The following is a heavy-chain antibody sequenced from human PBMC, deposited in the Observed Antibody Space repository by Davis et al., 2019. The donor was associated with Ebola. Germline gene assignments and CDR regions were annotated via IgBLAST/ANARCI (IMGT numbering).Heavy chain of an antibody. CDR1: GYTFTSYY. CDR3: ARVGGIPGDY. V-gene: IGHV1-46*01. J-gene: IGHJ4*02. D-gene: IGHD3-16*01. CDR2: INPSGGST. Sequence: ASVKVSCKASGYTFTSYYMHWVRQAPGQGLEWMGIINPSGGSTSYAQKFQGRITVTTDTSTTTVYMELSSLRSEDTAVYYCARVGGIPGDYWGQGTLVTVSS.